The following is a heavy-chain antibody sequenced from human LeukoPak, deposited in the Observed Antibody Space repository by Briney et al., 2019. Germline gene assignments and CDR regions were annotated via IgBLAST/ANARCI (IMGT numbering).Heavy chain of an antibody. Sequence: SVKVSCKASGGTFSSYAISWVRQAPGQGLEWMGRIIPILGIANYAQKFQGRVTITADKSTSTAYMELSSLRSEDTAVYYCARGDYYDSSGYLDYWGQGTLVTVSS. CDR2: IIPILGIA. V-gene: IGHV1-69*04. CDR1: GGTFSSYA. CDR3: ARGDYYDSSGYLDY. J-gene: IGHJ4*02. D-gene: IGHD3-22*01.